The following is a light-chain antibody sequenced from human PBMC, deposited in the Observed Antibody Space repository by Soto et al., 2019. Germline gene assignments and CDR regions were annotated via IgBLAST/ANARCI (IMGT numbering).Light chain of an antibody. V-gene: IGLV1-40*01. CDR1: SSNIGAGYP. Sequence: QSVLTQPPSVSGAPGQRVSISCTGSSSNIGAGYPVHWYQQLPGTAPKLLVAGNRPSGVPDRFSVSKSGASASLAITGLQAEDEADYYCQSYDSSLSRRWVFGGGTKLTVL. CDR2: G. J-gene: IGLJ3*02. CDR3: QSYDSSLSRRWV.